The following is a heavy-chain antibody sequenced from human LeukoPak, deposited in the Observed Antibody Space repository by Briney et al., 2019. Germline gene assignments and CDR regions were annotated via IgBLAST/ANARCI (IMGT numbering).Heavy chain of an antibody. Sequence: PGRSLRLSCAASGFTFSSYAMHWVRQAPGKGLEWVAVTSYDGSNKYYADSVKGRFTISRDNAKNSLYLQMNSLRAEDTAVYYCARPHPRTVFGVFSYYYGMDVWGQGTTVTVSS. CDR3: ARPHPRTVFGVFSYYYGMDV. CDR2: TSYDGSNK. CDR1: GFTFSSYA. V-gene: IGHV3-30-3*01. D-gene: IGHD3-3*01. J-gene: IGHJ6*02.